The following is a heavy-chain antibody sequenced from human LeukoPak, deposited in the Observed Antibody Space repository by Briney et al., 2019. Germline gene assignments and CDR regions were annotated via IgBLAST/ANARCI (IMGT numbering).Heavy chain of an antibody. CDR3: AIGGESSSPSIDY. J-gene: IGHJ4*02. D-gene: IGHD6-6*01. CDR2: IYYSGST. CDR1: GGSISSSSYY. V-gene: IGHV4-39*01. Sequence: PSETLSLTCTVSGGSISSSSYYWGWIRQPPWKGLEWIGSIYYSGSTYYNPSLKSRVTISVDTSKNQFSLKLSSVTAADTAVYYCAIGGESSSPSIDYWGQGTLVTV.